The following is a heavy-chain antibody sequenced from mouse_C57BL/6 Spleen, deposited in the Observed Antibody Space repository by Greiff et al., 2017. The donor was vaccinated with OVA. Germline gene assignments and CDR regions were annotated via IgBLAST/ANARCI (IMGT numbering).Heavy chain of an antibody. V-gene: IGHV1-82*01. J-gene: IGHJ2*01. CDR2: IYPGDGDT. D-gene: IGHD2-4*01. Sequence: VHLVESGPELVKPGASVKISCKASGYAFSSSWMNWVKQRPGKGLEWIGRIYPGDGDTNYNGKFKGKATLTADKSSSTAYMQLSSLTSEDSAVYFCARSGEYDYDVDYWGQGTTLTVSS. CDR1: GYAFSSSW. CDR3: ARSGEYDYDVDY.